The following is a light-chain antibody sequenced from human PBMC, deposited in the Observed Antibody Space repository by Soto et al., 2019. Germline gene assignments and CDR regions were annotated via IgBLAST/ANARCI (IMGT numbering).Light chain of an antibody. Sequence: EIVLTQSPGTLSLSPGERATLSCRASQSVSSNYLAWFQQKPGQAPRLLIYGASSRASGIPDRFSGSGSGTYFPLSISRLEPEDFAVYYCQQYGSSPYTFGQGTKLEIK. J-gene: IGKJ2*01. CDR2: GAS. CDR1: QSVSSNY. V-gene: IGKV3-20*01. CDR3: QQYGSSPYT.